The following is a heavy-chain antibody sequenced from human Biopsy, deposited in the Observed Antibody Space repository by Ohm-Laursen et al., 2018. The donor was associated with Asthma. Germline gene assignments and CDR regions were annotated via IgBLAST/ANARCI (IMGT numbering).Heavy chain of an antibody. CDR2: LIPVLGTP. CDR1: GDSSTNYA. Sequence: SVKPSCKPSGDSSTNYAISWVRQAPGHGLEWMGGLIPVLGTPDHAQMFEGRVTITADESTSTAYMELSSLSSEDTAVYYCARGYSGSDRIVYYYSGLEVWGQGTTVTVSS. CDR3: ARGYSGSDRIVYYYSGLEV. V-gene: IGHV1-69*01. D-gene: IGHD5-12*01. J-gene: IGHJ6*02.